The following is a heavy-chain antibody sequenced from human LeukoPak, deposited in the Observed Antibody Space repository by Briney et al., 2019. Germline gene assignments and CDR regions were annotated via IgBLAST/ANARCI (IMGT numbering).Heavy chain of an antibody. V-gene: IGHV3-30-3*01. CDR1: GFTFSSYA. J-gene: IGHJ4*02. CDR3: ARDGVAVTYYFDY. D-gene: IGHD2-15*01. CDR2: ISYDGSNK. Sequence: GRSLRLSCAASGFTFSSYAMHWVRQAPGKGLEWVAVISYDGSNKYYADSVKGRFTISRDNSKNTLYLQMNSLRAEDTAVYYCARDGVAVTYYFDYWAREPWSPSPQ.